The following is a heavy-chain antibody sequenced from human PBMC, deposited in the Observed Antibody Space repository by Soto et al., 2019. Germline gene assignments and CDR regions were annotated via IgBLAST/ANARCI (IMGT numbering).Heavy chain of an antibody. J-gene: IGHJ5*01. CDR1: GFSFSSYA. CDR2: ISGSGDDS. D-gene: IGHD6-13*01. CDR3: ARGGITASGTVWNWFVL. V-gene: IGHV3-23*01. Sequence: EVQLLESGGDVVHPGGSLRLSCTASGFSFSSYALNWVRQAPGKGLEWISGISGSGDDSYYPGSVTGRSTISRDNSQTALYPQIISLRPDDTAVYYCARGGITASGTVWNWFVLWGQGTLVSVSS.